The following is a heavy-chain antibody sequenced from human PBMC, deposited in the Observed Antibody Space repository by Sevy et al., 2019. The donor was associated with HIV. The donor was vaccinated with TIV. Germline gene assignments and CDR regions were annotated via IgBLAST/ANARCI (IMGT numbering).Heavy chain of an antibody. V-gene: IGHV4-59*01. CDR1: GGSISSYY. Sequence: SETLSLTCSVSGGSISSYYCSWIRQSPGKGLEWIGYVYYSGNTNYNPSLKSRVTISIDTSKNQFSLKLRSVTAADTAVYYCARDPIVVAPYFDNWGQGTLVTVSS. CDR2: VYYSGNT. D-gene: IGHD3-22*01. CDR3: ARDPIVVAPYFDN. J-gene: IGHJ4*02.